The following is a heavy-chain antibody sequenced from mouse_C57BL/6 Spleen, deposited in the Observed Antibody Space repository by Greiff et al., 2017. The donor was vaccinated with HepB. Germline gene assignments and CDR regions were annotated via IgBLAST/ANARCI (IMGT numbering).Heavy chain of an antibody. CDR2: ISSGSSTI. CDR1: GFTFSDYG. Sequence: EVHLVESGGGLVKPGGSLKLSCAASGFTFSDYGMYWVRQAPEKGLDWVAYISSGSSTIYYADTVKGRFTISRDNAKNTLFLQMTSLRSEDTAMYYCARRSNYGSRGDYFDYWGQGTTLTVSS. D-gene: IGHD1-1*01. J-gene: IGHJ2*01. CDR3: ARRSNYGSRGDYFDY. V-gene: IGHV5-17*01.